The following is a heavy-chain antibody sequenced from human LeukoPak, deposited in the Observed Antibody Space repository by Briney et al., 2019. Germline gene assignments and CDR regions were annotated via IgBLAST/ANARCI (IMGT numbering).Heavy chain of an antibody. CDR1: GGSISSYY. J-gene: IGHJ6*03. V-gene: IGHV4-4*07. D-gene: IGHD2-2*01. Sequence: PSETLSLTCTVSGGSISSYYWSWIRQPAGKGLERIGRIYTSGSTNYNPSLKSRVTMSVDTSKNQFSLKLSSVTAADTAVYYCARDLGYCSSTRCRRDYYMDVWGKGTTVTVSS. CDR2: IYTSGST. CDR3: ARDLGYCSSTRCRRDYYMDV.